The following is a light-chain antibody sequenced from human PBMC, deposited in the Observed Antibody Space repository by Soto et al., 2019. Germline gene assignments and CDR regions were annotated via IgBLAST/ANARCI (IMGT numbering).Light chain of an antibody. CDR2: GAS. J-gene: IGKJ1*01. CDR1: QSVSSSY. V-gene: IGKV3-20*01. CDR3: QQYGGSRT. Sequence: DIVLTQSPGTLSLSPGERATLSCRASQSVSSSYLAWYHQNPGQAHRLLIYGASSRATGITHRVSGSESGTDFTLNISRLEPEDVAVYYCQQYGGSRTFGKGTKVEIK.